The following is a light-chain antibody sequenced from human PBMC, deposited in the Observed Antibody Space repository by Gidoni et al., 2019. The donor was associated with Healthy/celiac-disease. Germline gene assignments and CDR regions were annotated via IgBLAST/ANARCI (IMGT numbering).Light chain of an antibody. CDR1: QSISSY. CDR2: AAA. Sequence: DIQMTQSPSSLSASVGDRVTITCRESQSISSYLNWYQQKPWKAPKRLIYAAASLQSGVPSRFSGSGSGTDFTLISSSLQPDDFATYYCQQSYSTPPTFXXXTKVEIK. V-gene: IGKV1-39*01. CDR3: QQSYSTPPT. J-gene: IGKJ1*01.